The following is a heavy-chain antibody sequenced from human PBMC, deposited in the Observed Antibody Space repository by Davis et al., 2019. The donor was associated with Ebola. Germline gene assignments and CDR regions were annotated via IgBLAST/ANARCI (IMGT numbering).Heavy chain of an antibody. V-gene: IGHV2-70*17. CDR3: AHTYDYGDYLAY. CDR2: IDWDDDK. J-gene: IGHJ4*02. CDR1: GFSLSTSGMC. Sequence: SGPTLVKPTQTLTLTCTFSGFSLSTSGMCVSWIRQPPGKALEWLARIDWDDDKFYSTSLKTRVTISKDTSKNQVVLTMTNMDPVDTATYYCAHTYDYGDYLAYWGQGTLVTVSS. D-gene: IGHD4-17*01.